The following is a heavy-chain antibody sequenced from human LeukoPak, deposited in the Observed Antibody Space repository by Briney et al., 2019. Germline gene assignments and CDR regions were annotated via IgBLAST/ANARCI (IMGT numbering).Heavy chain of an antibody. D-gene: IGHD1-26*01. CDR2: IYTSGST. CDR1: GGSISSYY. CDR3: ARDTPGGGKFPYYFDY. Sequence: SETLSLTCTVSGGSISSYYWSWIRQPAGKGLEWIGRIYTSGSTNYNPSLKSRVTMSVDTSKNQFSLKLSSVTAADTAVYYCARDTPGGGKFPYYFDYWGQGTLVTVSS. V-gene: IGHV4-4*07. J-gene: IGHJ4*02.